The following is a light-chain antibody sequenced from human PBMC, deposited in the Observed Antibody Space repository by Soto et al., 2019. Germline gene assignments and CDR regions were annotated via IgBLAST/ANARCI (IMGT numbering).Light chain of an antibody. CDR3: QQYNNWT. Sequence: EIVLTQSPATLSLSPGERATLSCRASQSIGYYLAWYQEKPGQAPRLLIYDASVRATGIPDRFSGRGSGTEFTLTISSLQSEDFAFYYCQQYNNWTFGQGTRVVIK. J-gene: IGKJ1*01. CDR2: DAS. V-gene: IGKV3-15*01. CDR1: QSIGYY.